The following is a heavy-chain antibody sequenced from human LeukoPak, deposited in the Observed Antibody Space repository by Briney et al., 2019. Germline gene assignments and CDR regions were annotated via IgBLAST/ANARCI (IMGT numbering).Heavy chain of an antibody. J-gene: IGHJ4*02. Sequence: GGSLGLSCAASGFTFSNYAMRWVRQAPGKGLEWVSGISGSGDSTYYADSVKGRFTISRDNSKNTLYLQMNSLRAEDTAVYYCARRSGIAVAGAFDYWGQGTLVTVSS. CDR1: GFTFSNYA. CDR3: ARRSGIAVAGAFDY. D-gene: IGHD6-19*01. CDR2: ISGSGDST. V-gene: IGHV3-23*01.